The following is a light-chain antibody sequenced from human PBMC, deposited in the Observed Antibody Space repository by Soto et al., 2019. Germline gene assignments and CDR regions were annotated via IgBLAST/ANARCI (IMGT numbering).Light chain of an antibody. Sequence: DIXMTQSPSTLSASVGDRVTITCRASQSISSWLAWYQQKPGKAPKLLIYDASSLESGVPSRFSGSGSGTEFTLTISSLQPDDFATYYCQQYSSYWTFGQGTKVDIK. CDR1: QSISSW. CDR3: QQYSSYWT. V-gene: IGKV1-5*01. CDR2: DAS. J-gene: IGKJ1*01.